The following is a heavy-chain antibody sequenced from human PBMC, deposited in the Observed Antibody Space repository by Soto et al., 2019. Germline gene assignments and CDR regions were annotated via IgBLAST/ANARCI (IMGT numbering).Heavy chain of an antibody. V-gene: IGHV1-46*01. D-gene: IGHD2-21*02. Sequence: ASVNVSCKSSGYTFTSYYMHWVRQAPGQGLECMGIINPSGDSTSYAQKFQGRVTMTRDTSTSTVYMELSSLRSEDTAVYYCARARLGDPFDYWGQGTLVTVSS. CDR2: INPSGDST. J-gene: IGHJ4*02. CDR3: ARARLGDPFDY. CDR1: GYTFTSYY.